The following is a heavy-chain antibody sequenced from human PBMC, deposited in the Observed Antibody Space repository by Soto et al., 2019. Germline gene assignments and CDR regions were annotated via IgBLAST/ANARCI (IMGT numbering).Heavy chain of an antibody. CDR2: ISATGGST. J-gene: IGHJ4*02. CDR1: GFTFNNYA. CDR3: AKDRLAGNFDY. V-gene: IGHV3-23*01. Sequence: GGSLRLSCAASGFTFNNYAMNWVRQAPGKGLEWVATISATGGSTYYADSVKGRFTISRDNSKNTLYLQMNGPRVEDTAVYYCAKDRLAGNFDYWGQGTQVTASS.